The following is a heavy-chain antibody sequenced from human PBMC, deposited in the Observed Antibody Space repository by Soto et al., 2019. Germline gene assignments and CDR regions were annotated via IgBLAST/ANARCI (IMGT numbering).Heavy chain of an antibody. Sequence: PGGSLRLSCATSGFSFTYYGIHWVRQAPGKGLEWVAVLYSTGSEQYYAHSVKGRFIVSRDTSKNTHYLQMNSLRAEDTAVYYCARDGDTSGHYGIFDHWGRGTLFSVSS. CDR1: GFSFTYYG. D-gene: IGHD3-22*01. CDR2: LYSTGSEQ. V-gene: IGHV3-30*12. J-gene: IGHJ4*02. CDR3: ARDGDTSGHYGIFDH.